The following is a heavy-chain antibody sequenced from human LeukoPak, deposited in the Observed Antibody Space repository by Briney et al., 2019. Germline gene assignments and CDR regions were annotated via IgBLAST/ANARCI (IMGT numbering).Heavy chain of an antibody. Sequence: SETLSLTCGVFGVSINDYYWSWIRQSPGKGLEWIGEISHTEGTRYNPSLESRVTMSVGTSENQLSLKLIFVTAAGAAVYYCARIRCGHSGSVCYNHWGLGTLVTVSS. CDR1: GVSINDYY. CDR2: ISHTEGT. CDR3: ARIRCGHSGSVCYNH. V-gene: IGHV4-34*01. J-gene: IGHJ4*02. D-gene: IGHD3-9*01.